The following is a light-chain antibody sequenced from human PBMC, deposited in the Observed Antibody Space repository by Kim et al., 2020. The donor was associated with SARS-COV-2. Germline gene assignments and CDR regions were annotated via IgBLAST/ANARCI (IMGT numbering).Light chain of an antibody. Sequence: LSPGERATLSCRASQSISSDLAWYQQKPGQAPSLLIYDTSKRAHGIPARFSGSGSGTDFTLTISSPEPEDFAIYYCQQRSDWPLTFGGGTKVDIK. CDR1: QSISSD. CDR3: QQRSDWPLT. CDR2: DTS. V-gene: IGKV3-11*01. J-gene: IGKJ4*01.